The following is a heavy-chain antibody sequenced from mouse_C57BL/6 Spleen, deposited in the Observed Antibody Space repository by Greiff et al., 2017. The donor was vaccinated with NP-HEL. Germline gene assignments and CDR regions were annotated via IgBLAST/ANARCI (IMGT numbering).Heavy chain of an antibody. CDR2: INPGSGGT. J-gene: IGHJ3*01. Sequence: VQLQQSGAELVRPGTSVKVSCKASGYAFTNYLIEWVKQRPGQGLAWIGVINPGSGGTNYNEKFKGKATLTADKSSSTAYMQLSSLTSEDSAVYFCARVGSGAWFAYWGQGTLVTVSA. CDR3: ARVGSGAWFAY. D-gene: IGHD1-1*01. CDR1: GYAFTNYL. V-gene: IGHV1-54*01.